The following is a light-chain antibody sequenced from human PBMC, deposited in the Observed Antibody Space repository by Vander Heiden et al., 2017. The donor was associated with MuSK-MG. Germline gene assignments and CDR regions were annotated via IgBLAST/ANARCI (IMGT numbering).Light chain of an antibody. CDR3: QSYDSSNRV. Sequence: FMLTQPHSVSESPGKTVTISCTRSSGSIASTYVQWYLQRPGSAPTTVIYGDNQRPSGVPDRFSGSIDSSSNSASLTISGLKTEDEAYYYCQSYDSSNRVFGGGTKLTVL. V-gene: IGLV6-57*04. CDR1: SGSIASTY. CDR2: GDN. J-gene: IGLJ3*02.